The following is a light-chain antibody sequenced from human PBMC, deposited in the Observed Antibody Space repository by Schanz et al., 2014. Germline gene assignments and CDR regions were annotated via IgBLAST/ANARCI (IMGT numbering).Light chain of an antibody. V-gene: IGLV2-8*01. J-gene: IGLJ3*02. Sequence: QSALTQPSSASGSLGQSVTISCTGTSSDVGAYDFVSWYRQYPGKAPQLLVFEVTKRPSGVPARFSGSKSGNTASLTVSGLQAEDEADYYCCSYAGSSTWVFGGGTKLTVL. CDR3: CSYAGSSTWV. CDR1: SSDVGAYDF. CDR2: EVT.